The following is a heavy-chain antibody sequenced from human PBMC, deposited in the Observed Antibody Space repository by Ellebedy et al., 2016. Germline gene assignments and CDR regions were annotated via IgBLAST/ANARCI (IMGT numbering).Heavy chain of an antibody. CDR2: INHSGST. D-gene: IGHD2-2*01. V-gene: IGHV4-34*01. CDR3: ARGTSLDGSTYYNGMDV. CDR1: GGSFSGYY. J-gene: IGHJ6*02. Sequence: SETLSLXCAVYGGSFSGYYWSWIRQPPGKGLEWIGEINHSGSTNYNPSLKSRVTISVDTSKNQFSLKLSSVTAADTAVYYCARGTSLDGSTYYNGMDVWGQGTTVTVSS.